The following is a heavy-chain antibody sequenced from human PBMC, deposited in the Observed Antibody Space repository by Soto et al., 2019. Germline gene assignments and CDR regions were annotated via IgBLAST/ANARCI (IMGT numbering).Heavy chain of an antibody. D-gene: IGHD6-6*01. Sequence: QVQLVQSGAEVKKPGSSVKVSCKASVGTFSSYAISWVRQAPGQGLEWMGGIIPIFGTANYAQKFQGRVTITANESTSTSYMELSSLRSEDTAVYYCGVFGSGNYYYGMDVWAKGPRSPAP. CDR2: IIPIFGTA. V-gene: IGHV1-69*12. CDR3: GVFGSGNYYYGMDV. J-gene: IGHJ6*02. CDR1: VGTFSSYA.